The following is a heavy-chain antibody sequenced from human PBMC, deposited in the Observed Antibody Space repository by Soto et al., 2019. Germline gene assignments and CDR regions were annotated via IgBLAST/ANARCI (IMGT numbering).Heavy chain of an antibody. CDR3: TTVGYRDYGFALAV. J-gene: IGHJ3*01. Sequence: EVRLVESGGGLVKPGGSLRLSCAASGFTFSNAWMSWVRQAPGKGLEWVGRIKSQTDGGTTHYAAPVKARFTISRDDSRNTLYLQMSSLKTDDTAMYYCTTVGYRDYGFALAVWGQGTLVTVSS. V-gene: IGHV3-15*01. CDR1: GFTFSNAW. CDR2: IKSQTDGGTT. D-gene: IGHD4-17*01.